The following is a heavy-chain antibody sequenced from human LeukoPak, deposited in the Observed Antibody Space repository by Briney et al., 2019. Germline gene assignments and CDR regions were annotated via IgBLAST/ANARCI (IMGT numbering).Heavy chain of an antibody. J-gene: IGHJ4*02. CDR2: IIPMYGTP. CDR3: ARPDKAAQYGPFDY. Sequence: LGSSVKVSCKASGGTFTNYAISWVRQAPGQGLEWMGGIIPMYGTPSYAQNFQGKVTITTDESTSTSYLELNSLRSEDTAAYYCARPDKAAQYGPFDYWGQGTLVIVSS. D-gene: IGHD6-6*01. V-gene: IGHV1-69*05. CDR1: GGTFTNYA.